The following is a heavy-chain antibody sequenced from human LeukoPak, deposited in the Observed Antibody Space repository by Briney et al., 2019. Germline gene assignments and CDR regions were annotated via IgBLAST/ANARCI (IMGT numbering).Heavy chain of an antibody. CDR1: GGSISSYH. CDR3: ARWFGELLPFDY. D-gene: IGHD3-10*01. V-gene: IGHV4-59*01. CDR2: MYYSGST. J-gene: IGHJ4*02. Sequence: SETLSLTCSVSGGSISSYHWNWIRQPPGKGLEWIGYMYYSGSTNYNPSLKSRVTISVDTSKNQFSLKLSSVTAADTAVYYCARWFGELLPFDYWGQGTLVTVSS.